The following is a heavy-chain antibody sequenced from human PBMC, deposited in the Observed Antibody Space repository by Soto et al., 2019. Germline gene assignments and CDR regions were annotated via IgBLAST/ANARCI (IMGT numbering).Heavy chain of an antibody. V-gene: IGHV3-11*05. Sequence: QVQLVESGGGLVKPGGSLRLSCAASGFTFSDYYMSWIRQAPGQGLEWVSYISSSSSYTNYADSVKGRFTISRDNAKNSVYLQMICLRTADTAVYYCARGADILNGSDAFDLWGQGTIVTVSS. D-gene: IGHD3-9*01. J-gene: IGHJ3*01. CDR3: ARGADILNGSDAFDL. CDR2: ISSSSSYT. CDR1: GFTFSDYY.